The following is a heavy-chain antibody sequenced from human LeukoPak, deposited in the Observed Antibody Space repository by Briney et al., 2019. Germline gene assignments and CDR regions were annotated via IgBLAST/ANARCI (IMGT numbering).Heavy chain of an antibody. CDR1: GGSFSGYY. Sequence: SETLSLTCAVYGGSFSGYYWSWIRQPPGKGLEWIGEINHSGSTNYNPSLKSRVTISVDTSKNQFSLKLSSVTAADTAVYYCARGLGYPSRRGDYWGQGTLVTVSS. V-gene: IGHV4-34*01. CDR3: ARGLGYPSRRGDY. D-gene: IGHD3-16*02. CDR2: INHSGST. J-gene: IGHJ4*02.